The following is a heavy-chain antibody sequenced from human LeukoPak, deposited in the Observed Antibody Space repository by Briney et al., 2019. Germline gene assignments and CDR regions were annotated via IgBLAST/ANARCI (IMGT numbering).Heavy chain of an antibody. CDR3: ARPLNTMVRGITTATDFFSYAMDV. J-gene: IGHJ6*02. CDR1: GYTFSNYG. Sequence: SVKVSCKASGYTFSNYGVSWVRQAPGQGLEWMGGILPSFGATKYSQKFQDRVTITADVSTTTVYMDLTSLSSEDTALYYCARPLNTMVRGITTATDFFSYAMDVWGQGTAVTVSS. D-gene: IGHD3-10*01. CDR2: ILPSFGAT. V-gene: IGHV1-69*13.